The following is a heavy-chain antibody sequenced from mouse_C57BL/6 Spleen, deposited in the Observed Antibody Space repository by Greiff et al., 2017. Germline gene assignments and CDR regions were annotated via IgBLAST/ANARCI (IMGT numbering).Heavy chain of an antibody. D-gene: IGHD2-5*01. CDR3: ARGRSNYVFYAMDY. Sequence: EVQLQQSGPELVKPGASVKISCKASGYTFTDYYMNWVKQSHGKSLEWIGDINPNNGGTSYNQKFKGKATLTVDKSSSTAYMELRSLTSEDSAVYYCARGRSNYVFYAMDYWGQGTSVTVSS. V-gene: IGHV1-26*01. CDR2: INPNNGGT. J-gene: IGHJ4*01. CDR1: GYTFTDYY.